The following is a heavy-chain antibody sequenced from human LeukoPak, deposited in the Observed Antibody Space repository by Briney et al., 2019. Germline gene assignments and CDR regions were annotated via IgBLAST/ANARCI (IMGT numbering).Heavy chain of an antibody. V-gene: IGHV1-3*01. Sequence: VASVKVSCKASGYTFTSYAMHWVRQAPGQRLEWMGWINAGNGNTKYSQKFQGRVTITRDTSASRAYMELSSLRSEDTAVYYCARRLNGAHFDYWGQGTLVTVSS. CDR1: GYTFTSYA. J-gene: IGHJ4*02. D-gene: IGHD4-17*01. CDR2: INAGNGNT. CDR3: ARRLNGAHFDY.